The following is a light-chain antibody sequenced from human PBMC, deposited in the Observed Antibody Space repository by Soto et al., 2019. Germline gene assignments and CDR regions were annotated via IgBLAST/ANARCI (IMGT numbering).Light chain of an antibody. J-gene: IGKJ1*01. CDR1: QSISSY. Sequence: DIQMTQSPSSLSASVGDRDIITCRASQSISSYLNWYQQKPGKAPKYLIYAASSLQSGVPSRFSGSGSGTDFTLTISSLQPEDFATYYCQQSYNTPRTFGQGTKVEIK. CDR2: AAS. CDR3: QQSYNTPRT. V-gene: IGKV1-39*01.